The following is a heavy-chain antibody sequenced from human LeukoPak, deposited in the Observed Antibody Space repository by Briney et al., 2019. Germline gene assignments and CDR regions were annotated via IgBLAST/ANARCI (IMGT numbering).Heavy chain of an antibody. Sequence: PSETLSLTCTVSGGSISSSSYYWSWIRQPPGKGLEWIGYIYYSGSTNYNPSLKSRVTISVDTSKNQFSLKLSSVTAADTAVYYCARVEQLEYFQHWGQGTLVTVSS. CDR2: IYYSGST. J-gene: IGHJ1*01. D-gene: IGHD6-6*01. CDR3: ARVEQLEYFQH. CDR1: GGSISSSSYY. V-gene: IGHV4-61*01.